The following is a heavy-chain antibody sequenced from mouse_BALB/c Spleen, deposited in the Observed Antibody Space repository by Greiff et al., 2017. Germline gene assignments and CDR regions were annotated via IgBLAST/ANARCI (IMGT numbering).Heavy chain of an antibody. CDR2: ISYSGST. V-gene: IGHV3-2*02. CDR3: ARGGGNWDGFDY. J-gene: IGHJ2*01. CDR1: GYSITSDYA. Sequence: EVQLVESGPGLVKPSQSLSLTCTVTGYSITSDYAWNWIRQFPGNKLEWMGYISYSGSTSYNPSLKSRISITRDTSKNQFFLQLNSVTTEDTATYYCARGGGNWDGFDYWGQGTTLTVSS. D-gene: IGHD4-1*01.